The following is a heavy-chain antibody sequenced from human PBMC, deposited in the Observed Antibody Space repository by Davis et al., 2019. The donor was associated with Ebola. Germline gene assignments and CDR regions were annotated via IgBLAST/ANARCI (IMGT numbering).Heavy chain of an antibody. CDR1: GYTFTSYG. CDR2: ISGYNGNT. J-gene: IGHJ4*02. CDR3: ARESDYYDSSGYPDY. V-gene: IGHV1-18*04. D-gene: IGHD3-22*01. Sequence: ASVKVSCKASGYTFTSYGISWVRQAPGQGLEWMGWISGYNGNTNYAQKLQGRVTMTTDTSTSTAYMELRSLRSDDTAVYYCARESDYYDSSGYPDYWGQGTLVTVSS.